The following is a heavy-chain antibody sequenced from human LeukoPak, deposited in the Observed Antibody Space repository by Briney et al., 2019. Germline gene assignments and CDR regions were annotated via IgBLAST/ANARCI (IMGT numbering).Heavy chain of an antibody. CDR2: IIPILGIA. Sequence: SVKVSCKASGGTFSSYTISWVLQAPGQGLEWMGRIIPILGIANYAQKFQGRVTITADKSTSTAYMELSSLRSEDTAVYYCARLTVTLYSYGSVRDDYWGQGTLVTVSS. CDR3: ARLTVTLYSYGSVRDDY. V-gene: IGHV1-69*02. D-gene: IGHD5-18*01. CDR1: GGTFSSYT. J-gene: IGHJ4*02.